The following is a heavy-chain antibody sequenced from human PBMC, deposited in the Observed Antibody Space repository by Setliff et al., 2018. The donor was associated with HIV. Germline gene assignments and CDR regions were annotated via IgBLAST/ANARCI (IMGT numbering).Heavy chain of an antibody. D-gene: IGHD4-17*01. CDR1: GFSFGDYA. CDR3: ARKHEYGDYVDAFDI. V-gene: IGHV3-9*01. CDR2: ISWNSGAT. Sequence: QPGGSLRLSCAASGFSFGDYAMHWVRQAPGKGLEWVSGISWNSGATTYADSVKGRFTMSRDNAKNSLYLRMNSLRAEDTAVYYCARKHEYGDYVDAFDIWGQGTMVTVSS. J-gene: IGHJ3*02.